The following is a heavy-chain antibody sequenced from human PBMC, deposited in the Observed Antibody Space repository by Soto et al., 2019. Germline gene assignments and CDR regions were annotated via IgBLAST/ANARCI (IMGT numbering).Heavy chain of an antibody. CDR2: IYYSRSD. CDR1: GDSINSADYY. Sequence: SETLSLTCTVSGDSINSADYYWSWLRQPPGKGLEWIGYIYYSRSDYYNPSLGRRATITIDTSRNQFSLNLMSVTAADTAVYYCARVVQFYDSSGYSFYYFDNWGQGALVTVSS. D-gene: IGHD3-22*01. V-gene: IGHV4-30-4*01. J-gene: IGHJ4*02. CDR3: ARVVQFYDSSGYSFYYFDN.